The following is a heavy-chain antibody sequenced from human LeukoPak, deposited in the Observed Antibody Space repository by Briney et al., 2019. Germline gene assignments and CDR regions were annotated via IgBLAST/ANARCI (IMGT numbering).Heavy chain of an antibody. CDR3: ARGYYYGSGSRQEAWFDP. V-gene: IGHV1-2*02. CDR1: GYTFTGYY. CDR2: INPNSGGT. D-gene: IGHD3-10*01. J-gene: IGHJ5*02. Sequence: PGASVKVSCKASGYTFTGYYMHWVRQAPGQGLEWMGWINPNSGGTNYAQKFQGRVTMTRDTSISTAYMELSSLRSEDTAVYYCARGYYYGSGSRQEAWFDPWGQGTLVTVSS.